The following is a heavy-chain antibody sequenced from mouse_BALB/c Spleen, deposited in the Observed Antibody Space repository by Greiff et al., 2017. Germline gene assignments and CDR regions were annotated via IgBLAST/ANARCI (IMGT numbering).Heavy chain of an antibody. CDR3: ARLRGDYEGPGAMDY. D-gene: IGHD2-4*01. J-gene: IGHJ4*01. CDR1: GFTFSSFG. V-gene: IGHV5-17*02. Sequence: EVKLMESGGGLVQPGGSRKLSCAASGFTFSSFGMHWVRQAPEKGLEWVAYISSGSSTIYYADTVKGRYTISRDNPKNTLFLQMTSLRSEDTAMYYCARLRGDYEGPGAMDYWGQGTSVTVSS. CDR2: ISSGSSTI.